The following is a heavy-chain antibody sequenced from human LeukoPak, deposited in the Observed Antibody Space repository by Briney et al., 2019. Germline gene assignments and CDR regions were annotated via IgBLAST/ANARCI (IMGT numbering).Heavy chain of an antibody. CDR2: IYISGST. D-gene: IGHD1-26*01. CDR3: ARVGATTRWFDP. V-gene: IGHV4-4*07. Sequence: PSETLSLTCTVSGGSVSSYYWSWIRQPAGKGLEWVGRIYISGSTNQNPSLKSRVTMSVDTSKNQLSLKLSSVTAADTAVYYCARVGATTRWFDPWGQGTLAPSPQ. CDR1: GGSVSSYY. J-gene: IGHJ5*02.